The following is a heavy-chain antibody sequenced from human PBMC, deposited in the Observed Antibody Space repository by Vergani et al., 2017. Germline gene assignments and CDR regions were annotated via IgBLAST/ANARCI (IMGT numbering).Heavy chain of an antibody. CDR2: ISGSGSSI. V-gene: IGHV3-11*04. J-gene: IGHJ4*02. D-gene: IGHD5-12*01. CDR3: AKGERRGYTAHDLDS. CDR1: EFTFRDYY. Sequence: QVQLVESGGGLVKPGGSLRLSCAASEFTFRDYYMSWIRQAPGKGLECISYISGSGSSIYYADSVKGRFTISRDNAKNSLNLQMNSLRAEDTAVYYCAKGERRGYTAHDLDSWGQGTLVTVSS.